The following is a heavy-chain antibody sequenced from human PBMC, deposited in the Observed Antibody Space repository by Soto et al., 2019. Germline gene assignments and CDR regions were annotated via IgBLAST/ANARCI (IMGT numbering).Heavy chain of an antibody. Sequence: GGSLRLSCAASGFTVSSNYMSWVRQAPGKGLEWVSVIYSGGSTYYADSVKGRFTTSRDNSKNTLYLQMNSLRAEDTAVYYCARDGGGRDLRGYYYCGMDVWGHGTTVTVS. CDR1: GFTVSSNY. D-gene: IGHD3-16*01. CDR3: ARDGGGRDLRGYYYCGMDV. CDR2: IYSGGST. J-gene: IGHJ6*02. V-gene: IGHV3-53*01.